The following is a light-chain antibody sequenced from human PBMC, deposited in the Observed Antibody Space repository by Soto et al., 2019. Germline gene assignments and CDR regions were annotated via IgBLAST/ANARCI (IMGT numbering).Light chain of an antibody. CDR1: QGIRSA. V-gene: IGKV1-6*01. Sequence: AIQLTQSPSSLSASVGDRVTITCRASQGIRSALGWYQQKPGKVPKLLIYAASTLQSGVPSRFSGSGSGTDFTLTISSLQPEDFATYYCLLEFSYFWAFGQGTKVEVK. CDR3: LLEFSYFWA. J-gene: IGKJ1*01. CDR2: AAS.